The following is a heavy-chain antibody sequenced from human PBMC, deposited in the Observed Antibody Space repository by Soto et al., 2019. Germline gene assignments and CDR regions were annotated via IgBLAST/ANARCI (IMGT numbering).Heavy chain of an antibody. Sequence: GASVNVSCKASGYTFTAYYVHWVRQAPGQGLEWMGWINPNTGGTNYAKKFQGRVSLTWDTSFSTAYMELTRLRPGDTAVYYCARIKWGLDYYNGMDVWGQGTTVTVSS. CDR3: ARIKWGLDYYNGMDV. V-gene: IGHV1-2*02. D-gene: IGHD1-26*01. CDR1: GYTFTAYY. CDR2: INPNTGGT. J-gene: IGHJ6*02.